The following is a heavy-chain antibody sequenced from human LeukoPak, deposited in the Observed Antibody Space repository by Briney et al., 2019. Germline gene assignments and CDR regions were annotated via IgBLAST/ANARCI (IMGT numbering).Heavy chain of an antibody. J-gene: IGHJ5*02. CDR3: ARAAGYYDSSGYRRANWFDP. D-gene: IGHD3-22*01. V-gene: IGHV1-2*02. Sequence: GASVKVSCKASGYTFTGYYMHWVRQAPGQGLEWMGWINPNSGGTNYAQKFQGRVTMTRDTSISTAYMELSRLRSDDTAVYYCARAAGYYDSSGYRRANWFDPWGRGTLVTVSS. CDR1: GYTFTGYY. CDR2: INPNSGGT.